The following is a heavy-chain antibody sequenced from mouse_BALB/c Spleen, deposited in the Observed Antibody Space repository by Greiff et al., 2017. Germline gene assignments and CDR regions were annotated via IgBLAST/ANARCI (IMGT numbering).Heavy chain of an antibody. D-gene: IGHD1-2*01. V-gene: IGHV5-6-3*01. CDR1: GFTFSSYG. Sequence: EVKVVESGGGLVQPGGSLKLSCAASGFTFSSYGMSWVRQTPDKRLELVATINSNGGSTYYPDSVKGRFTISRDNAKNTLYLQMSSLKSEDTAMYYCARDWVYYGYGGAMDYWGQGTSVTVSS. J-gene: IGHJ4*01. CDR2: INSNGGST. CDR3: ARDWVYYGYGGAMDY.